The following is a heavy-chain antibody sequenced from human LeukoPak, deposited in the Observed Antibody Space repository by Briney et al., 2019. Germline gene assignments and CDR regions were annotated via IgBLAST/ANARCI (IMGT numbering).Heavy chain of an antibody. J-gene: IGHJ4*02. Sequence: ASVKVSCKASGYTFTGYYMHWVRQAPGQGLEWMGWINPNSGGTNYAQKFQGRVTMTRDTSISTAYMELSRLRSDDTAVYYCAREGYSSSSQTRFDYWGQGTLVTVSS. CDR1: GYTFTGYY. CDR3: AREGYSSSSQTRFDY. V-gene: IGHV1-2*02. CDR2: INPNSGGT. D-gene: IGHD6-6*01.